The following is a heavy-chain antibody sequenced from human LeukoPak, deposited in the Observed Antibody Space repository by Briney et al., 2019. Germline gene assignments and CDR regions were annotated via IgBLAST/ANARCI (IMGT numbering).Heavy chain of an antibody. CDR2: ISSSGGTI. CDR3: AKDGVGSSSLFDY. V-gene: IGHV3-48*01. CDR1: GFTFSDYI. J-gene: IGHJ4*02. Sequence: GGSLRLSCAASGFTFSDYIINWVRQAPGKGLEWISYISSSGGTIYYADSVKGRFTISRDNSKNTLYLQMNSLRAEDTAVYYCAKDGVGSSSLFDYWGQGTLVTVSS. D-gene: IGHD6-6*01.